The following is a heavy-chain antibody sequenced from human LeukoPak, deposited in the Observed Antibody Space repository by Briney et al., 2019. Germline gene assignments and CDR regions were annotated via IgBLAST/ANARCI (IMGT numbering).Heavy chain of an antibody. CDR2: IYSGGRT. D-gene: IGHD5-18*01. V-gene: IGHV3-66*02. CDR3: ARSLDTALVYYYYVMDV. CDR1: GFTVSSNY. J-gene: IGHJ6*02. Sequence: GGSLRLSCAASGFTVSSNYMSWVHQAPGKGLEWVSVIYSGGRTYYADSVKGRFTISRDNSKNTLYLHMNSLRAEDTAVYYCARSLDTALVYYYYVMDVWGQGTTVTVSS.